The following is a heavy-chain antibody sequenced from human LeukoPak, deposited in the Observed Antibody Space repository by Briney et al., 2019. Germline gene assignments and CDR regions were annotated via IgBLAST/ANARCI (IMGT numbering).Heavy chain of an antibody. D-gene: IGHD3-22*01. J-gene: IGHJ6*02. V-gene: IGHV1-2*02. Sequence: ASVKVSCKASGYTFTGYYMHWVRQAPGQGLEWMGWINPSSGGTNYAQKFQGRVTMTRDTSISTAYMELSRLRSDDTAVYYCARGHYYDSSGYLRGTYYYYYSMDVWGQGTTVTVSS. CDR3: ARGHYYDSSGYLRGTYYYYYSMDV. CDR2: INPSSGGT. CDR1: GYTFTGYY.